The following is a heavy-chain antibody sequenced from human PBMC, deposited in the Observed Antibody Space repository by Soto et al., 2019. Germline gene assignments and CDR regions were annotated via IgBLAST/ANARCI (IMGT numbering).Heavy chain of an antibody. J-gene: IGHJ6*02. D-gene: IGHD3-22*01. CDR1: GYTFTGYY. Sequence: ASVKVSCKASGYTFTGYYMHWVRQAPGQGLEWMGWINPNSGGTNYAQKFQGRVTMTRDTSISTAYMELSRLRSDDTAIYYCATMLNSGFYRPEGDYFYYGMDVWGQGTTVTVSS. CDR3: ATMLNSGFYRPEGDYFYYGMDV. CDR2: INPNSGGT. V-gene: IGHV1-2*02.